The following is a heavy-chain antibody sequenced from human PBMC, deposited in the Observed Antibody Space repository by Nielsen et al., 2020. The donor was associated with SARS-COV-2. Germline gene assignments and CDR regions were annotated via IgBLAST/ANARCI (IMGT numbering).Heavy chain of an antibody. CDR2: INHSGST. CDR3: AREAKRGYCSSTSCSTFRAFDI. CDR1: GGSISSSSYY. D-gene: IGHD2-2*01. J-gene: IGHJ3*02. Sequence: SETLSLTCTVSGGSISSSSYYWSWIRQPPGKGLEWIGEINHSGSTNYNPSLKSRVTISVDTSKNQFSLKLSSVTAADTAVYYCAREAKRGYCSSTSCSTFRAFDIWGQGTMVTVSS. V-gene: IGHV4-39*07.